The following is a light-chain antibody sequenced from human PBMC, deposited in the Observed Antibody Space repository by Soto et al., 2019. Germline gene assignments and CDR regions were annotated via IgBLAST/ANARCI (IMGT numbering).Light chain of an antibody. V-gene: IGLV2-8*01. CDR3: SSYAGSKGV. J-gene: IGLJ1*01. CDR1: SSDVGGYNY. Sequence: QSVLTQPPSASGSPEQSVTISCTGTSSDVGGYNYVSWYQQHPGKAPKLMIYEDSKRPSGVPDRFSASKSGSTASLTVSGLQAEDEADYYCSSYAGSKGVFGTGTKVTVL. CDR2: EDS.